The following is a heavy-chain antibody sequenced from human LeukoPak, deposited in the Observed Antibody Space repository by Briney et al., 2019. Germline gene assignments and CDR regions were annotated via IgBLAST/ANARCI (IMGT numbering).Heavy chain of an antibody. CDR1: GFTFSSYS. CDR3: ARQSSLDY. J-gene: IGHJ4*02. V-gene: IGHV3-48*01. Sequence: PGGSLRLSCAASGFTFSSYSMNWVRQAPGKGLEWVSYISSSSGTIYYADSVKGRFTISRDNAKNSLYLQMNSLRAEDTAVYYCARQSSLDYWGQGTLVTVSS. CDR2: ISSSSGTI. D-gene: IGHD2-2*01.